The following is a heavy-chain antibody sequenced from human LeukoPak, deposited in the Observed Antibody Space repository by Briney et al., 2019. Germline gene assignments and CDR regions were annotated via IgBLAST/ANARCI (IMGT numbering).Heavy chain of an antibody. Sequence: SQTLSLTCAISGDSVSSNSAAWNWIRQSPSRGLEWLGRTYYRSKWYNDYAVSVKSRITINPDPSKHQFSLQLTSVTPEDTAVYYCARDLGSSRIAYNWFDPWGQGTLVTVSS. CDR1: GDSVSSNSAA. CDR3: ARDLGSSRIAYNWFDP. CDR2: TYYRSKWYN. V-gene: IGHV6-1*01. D-gene: IGHD6-13*01. J-gene: IGHJ5*02.